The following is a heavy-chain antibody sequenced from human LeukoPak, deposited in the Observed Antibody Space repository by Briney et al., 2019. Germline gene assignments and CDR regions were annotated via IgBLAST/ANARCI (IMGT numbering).Heavy chain of an antibody. CDR3: ARHNVDTAYYYMDV. J-gene: IGHJ6*03. V-gene: IGHV4-4*07. CDR1: GGSISSYY. D-gene: IGHD5-18*01. Sequence: PSETLSLTCTVSGGSISSYYWSWIRQPAGKGLEWIGRIETSGNTNYKPSLKSRVTISVDTSKNQFSLKLSSVTAADTAVYYCARHNVDTAYYYMDVWGKGTTVTISS. CDR2: IETSGNT.